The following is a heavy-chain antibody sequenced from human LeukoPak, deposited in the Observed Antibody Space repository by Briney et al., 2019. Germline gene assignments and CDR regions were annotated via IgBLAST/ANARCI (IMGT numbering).Heavy chain of an antibody. J-gene: IGHJ3*02. CDR1: GGSFSGYY. V-gene: IGHV4-34*01. CDR3: ASSIVVVTAYAFDI. Sequence: NPSETLSLTCAVYGGSFSGYYWSWIRQPPGKGLEWIGEINHSGSTNYNPSLKSRVTISVDTSKNQFSLKLSSVTAADTAVYYCASSIVVVTAYAFDIWGQGTMVTVSS. CDR2: INHSGST. D-gene: IGHD2-21*02.